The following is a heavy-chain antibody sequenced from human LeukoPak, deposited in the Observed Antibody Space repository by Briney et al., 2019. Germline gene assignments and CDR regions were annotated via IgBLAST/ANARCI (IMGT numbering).Heavy chain of an antibody. CDR3: ARKGTTTVTALDY. V-gene: IGHV4-30-4*01. CDR2: IYYSGST. Sequence: SETLSLTCTVSGGSISSGDYYWSWIRQPPGKGLEWIGYIYYSGSTYYNPSLKSRVTISVDTSKNQFSLKLSSVTAADTAVYYCARKGTTTVTALDYWGQGTLVTVSS. D-gene: IGHD4-17*01. CDR1: GGSISSGDYY. J-gene: IGHJ4*02.